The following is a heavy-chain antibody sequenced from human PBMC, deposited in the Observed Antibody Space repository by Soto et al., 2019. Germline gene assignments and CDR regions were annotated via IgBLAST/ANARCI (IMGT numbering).Heavy chain of an antibody. CDR2: INGDSGNT. Sequence: GASVKVSCKASGYTFTSYPMHWVRQAPGQRLEWMGWINGDSGNTKYSQKFQGRVTITRDTSASTAYMELSSLRSEDTAVYYCARYHLYYGMDAWGQGTTVTVSS. CDR1: GYTFTSYP. CDR3: ARYHLYYGMDA. V-gene: IGHV1-3*01. J-gene: IGHJ6*02.